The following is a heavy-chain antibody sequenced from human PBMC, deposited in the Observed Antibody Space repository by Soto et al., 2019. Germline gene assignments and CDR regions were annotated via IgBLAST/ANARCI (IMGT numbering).Heavy chain of an antibody. D-gene: IGHD6-19*01. CDR3: TKNGEWLALIDY. CDR2: ISGSGGST. V-gene: IGHV3-23*01. CDR1: GFTFNSYA. Sequence: GGSLRLSCAASGFTFNSYAMSWVRQAPGKGLEWVSAISGSGGSTYYADSVKGRFTISRDNSKNTLYLQMNSLRAEDTAVYYCTKNGEWLALIDYWGQGTLVTVSS. J-gene: IGHJ4*02.